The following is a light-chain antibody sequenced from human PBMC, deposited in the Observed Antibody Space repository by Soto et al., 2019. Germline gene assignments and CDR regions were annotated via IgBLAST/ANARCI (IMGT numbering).Light chain of an antibody. V-gene: IGKV1-39*01. CDR3: QQSYTSPH. CDR1: QSISSY. CDR2: AAS. Sequence: DIQMTQSPSSLSASVGDRVTITCRASQSISSYLNWYQQKPGKAPKLLIYAASSLQSGVPSMFSGSESESGTDFTLTISSLQPEDFATYYCQQSYTSPHFGQGTKVDIK. J-gene: IGKJ2*01.